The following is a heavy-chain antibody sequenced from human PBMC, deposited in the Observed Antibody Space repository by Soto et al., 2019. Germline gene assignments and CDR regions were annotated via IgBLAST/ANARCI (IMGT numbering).Heavy chain of an antibody. CDR1: GFTFRSSA. D-gene: IGHD2-15*01. Sequence: SVKVSCKTSGFTFRSSAVQWVRQARGQRLEWIGWLVVGTGNTNYAQKFQQRVTISSDRSTNTVSMELSSLTSEDTAVYYCATGAYCSGGSCSYYYYYYYGMDLWGQGTTVTVSS. CDR2: LVVGTGNT. J-gene: IGHJ6*02. V-gene: IGHV1-58*01. CDR3: ATGAYCSGGSCSYYYYYYYGMDL.